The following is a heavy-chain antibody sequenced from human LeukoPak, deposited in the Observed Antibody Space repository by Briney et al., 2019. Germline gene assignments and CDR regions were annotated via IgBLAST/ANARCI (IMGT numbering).Heavy chain of an antibody. V-gene: IGHV3-23*01. CDR3: AKIYCSGGSCSDY. Sequence: QPGGSLRLSCAASGFTLSSYAMSWVRQAPGKGLEWVSAISGSGGSTYYADSVKGRFTISRDNSKNTLYLQMNSLRAEDTAVYYCAKIYCSGGSCSDYWGQGTLVTVSS. J-gene: IGHJ4*02. D-gene: IGHD2-15*01. CDR1: GFTLSSYA. CDR2: ISGSGGST.